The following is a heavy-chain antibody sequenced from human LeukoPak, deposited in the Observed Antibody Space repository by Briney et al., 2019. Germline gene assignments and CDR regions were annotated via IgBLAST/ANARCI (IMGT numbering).Heavy chain of an antibody. CDR2: ISSSSSYI. CDR1: GFTFSSYS. CDR3: ARALSSSRQAFDY. J-gene: IGHJ4*02. D-gene: IGHD6-6*01. V-gene: IGHV3-21*01. Sequence: GGSPRLSCAASGFTFSSYSMSWVRQAPGKGLEWVSSISSSSSYIYYADSVKGRFTISRDNAKNLLYLQMNSLRAEDTAVYYCARALSSSRQAFDYWGQGTLVTVSS.